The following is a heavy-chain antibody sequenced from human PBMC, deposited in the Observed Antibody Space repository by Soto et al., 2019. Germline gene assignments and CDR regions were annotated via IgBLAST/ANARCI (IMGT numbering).Heavy chain of an antibody. D-gene: IGHD1-26*01. CDR1: GYTFTVYY. Sequence: ASVKVSCKASGYTFTVYYMHWVRQARVQGLEWMGWINPKSGGTRYPQTFQGRVTMTWDTSISTAYMALTRLRSDDTAVYYCARDLAKGGGSAGFDYWGQGTLVTVSS. CDR2: INPKSGGT. J-gene: IGHJ4*02. CDR3: ARDLAKGGGSAGFDY. V-gene: IGHV1-2*02.